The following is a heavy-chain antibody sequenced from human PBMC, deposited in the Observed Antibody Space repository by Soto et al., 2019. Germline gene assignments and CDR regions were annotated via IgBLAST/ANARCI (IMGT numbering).Heavy chain of an antibody. V-gene: IGHV4-34*01. CDR3: ARLAGSPYCSGGSCYYYYYMDV. Sequence: QVQLQQWGAGLLKPSETLSLTCAVYGGSFSGYYWSWIRQPPGKGLEWIGEINHSGSTNYNPSLKSRVTISVDTSKNQFSLKLSSVTAADTAVYYCARLAGSPYCSGGSCYYYYYMDVWGKGTTVTVSS. CDR2: INHSGST. J-gene: IGHJ6*03. CDR1: GGSFSGYY. D-gene: IGHD2-15*01.